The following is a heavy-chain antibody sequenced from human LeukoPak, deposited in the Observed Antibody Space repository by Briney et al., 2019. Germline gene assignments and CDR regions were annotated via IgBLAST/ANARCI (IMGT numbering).Heavy chain of an antibody. V-gene: IGHV3-11*01. CDR3: ARDRHILEWLFKLHY. J-gene: IGHJ4*02. CDR2: ISNTGNTI. Sequence: GGSLRLSCAASGFAYSDYYMSWIRQAPGKGLEWVSYISNTGNTIYYADSVKGRFTISRDNAKNLLYLQMNSLRAEDTAVYYWARDRHILEWLFKLHYWGQGTLVTVSS. CDR1: GFAYSDYY. D-gene: IGHD3-3*01.